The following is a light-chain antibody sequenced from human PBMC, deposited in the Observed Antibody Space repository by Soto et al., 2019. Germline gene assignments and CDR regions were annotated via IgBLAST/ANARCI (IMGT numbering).Light chain of an antibody. CDR1: SSNIGAGYD. J-gene: IGLJ2*01. CDR3: QSYDSSLSAVV. V-gene: IGLV1-40*01. Sequence: QSVLTQPPSVSGAPGQRVTISCTGSSSNIGAGYDVHWYQQLPGTAPKLLMYGNSNRPSGVPDRFSGSKSGTSASLALTGLQAQDEADSYCQSYDSSLSAVVFGGGTKLTVL. CDR2: GNS.